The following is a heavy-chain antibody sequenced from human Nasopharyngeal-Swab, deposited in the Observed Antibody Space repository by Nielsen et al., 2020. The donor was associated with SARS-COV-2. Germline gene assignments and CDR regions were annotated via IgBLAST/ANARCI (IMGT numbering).Heavy chain of an antibody. J-gene: IGHJ6*02. CDR2: IYSSGSST. Sequence: GESLKISCAASGFSFSSYAMNWVRQAPGKGLEWVAIIYSSGSSTYFADSVKGRFTISRDDSSNTLYLQMSSLRAEDTAVYYCAKSIDPMGYGLDVWGLGTTVTVSS. CDR1: GFSFSSYA. CDR3: AKSIDPMGYGLDV. V-gene: IGHV3-23*03. D-gene: IGHD3-10*01.